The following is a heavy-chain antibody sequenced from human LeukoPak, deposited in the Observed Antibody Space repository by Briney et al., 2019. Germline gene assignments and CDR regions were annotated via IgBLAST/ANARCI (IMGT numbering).Heavy chain of an antibody. D-gene: IGHD3-10*01. CDR1: GFTVSSNY. Sequence: GGSLRLSCAASGFTVSSNYMSWVRQAPGKGLEWVPVIYSGGSTYYADSVKGRFTISRDNSKNTLYLQLNSLRAEDTAVYYCARDSTYYYDSGSSGPHYFDNWGQGTLVTVSS. V-gene: IGHV3-53*05. CDR3: ARDSTYYYDSGSSGPHYFDN. J-gene: IGHJ4*02. CDR2: IYSGGST.